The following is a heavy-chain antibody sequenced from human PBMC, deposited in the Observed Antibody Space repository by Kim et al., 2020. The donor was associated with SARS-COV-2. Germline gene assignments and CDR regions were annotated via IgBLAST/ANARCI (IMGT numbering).Heavy chain of an antibody. Sequence: ASVKVSCKASGYTFTGYYMHWVRQAPGQGLEWMGWINPNSGGTNYAQKFQGRVTMTRDTSISTAYMELSRLRSDDTAVYYCARSTVREVLGDAFDIWGQGTMVTVSS. CDR1: GYTFTGYY. CDR3: ARSTVREVLGDAFDI. CDR2: INPNSGGT. D-gene: IGHD7-27*01. V-gene: IGHV1-2*02. J-gene: IGHJ3*02.